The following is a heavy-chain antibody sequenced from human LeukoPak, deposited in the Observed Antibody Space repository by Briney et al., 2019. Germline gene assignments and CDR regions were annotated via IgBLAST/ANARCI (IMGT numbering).Heavy chain of an antibody. CDR1: GYTFTAYY. CDR3: ARGPAAAGSQ. CDR2: INPNSGGT. Sequence: ASVKVSCKASGYTFTAYYMHWVRQAPGQGLERMGWINPNSGGTNYAQKFQGRVTMTRDTSISTAYMELSSLTSDDTAVYYCARGPAAAGSQWGQGTLVTVSS. J-gene: IGHJ4*02. V-gene: IGHV1-2*02. D-gene: IGHD6-13*01.